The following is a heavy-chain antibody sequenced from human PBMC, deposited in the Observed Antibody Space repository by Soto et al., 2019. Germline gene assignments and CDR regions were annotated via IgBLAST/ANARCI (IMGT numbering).Heavy chain of an antibody. V-gene: IGHV1-46*01. J-gene: IGHJ4*02. Sequence: PSVKVSCKASGYSFFSYYIHWVRQAPGQGLEWMGRFLASGGNTDYAQRFRGRVSMTRDTSTTNTVSLELTSLTSDDTAVYYCARGGATIFGVIDSWGQGTRVTVSS. CDR1: GYSFFSYY. CDR3: ARGGATIFGVIDS. D-gene: IGHD3-3*02. CDR2: FLASGGNT.